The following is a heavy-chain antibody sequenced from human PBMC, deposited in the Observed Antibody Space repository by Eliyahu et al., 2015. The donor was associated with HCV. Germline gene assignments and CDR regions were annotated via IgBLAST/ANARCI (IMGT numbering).Heavy chain of an antibody. CDR3: AKDRGSGRNSFEY. Sequence: EVQLVESGGGLVQPGRSLRLXCAGXGXPFDXXVXHWVRQAPGKGLEXVSGISWNGNIIGYADSVKGRFTISRDNAKKSLYLQMNSLRAEDTALYYCAKDRGSGRNSFEYWGQGSLVTVSS. CDR2: ISWNGNII. D-gene: IGHD1-26*01. V-gene: IGHV3-9*01. CDR1: GXPFDXXV. J-gene: IGHJ4*02.